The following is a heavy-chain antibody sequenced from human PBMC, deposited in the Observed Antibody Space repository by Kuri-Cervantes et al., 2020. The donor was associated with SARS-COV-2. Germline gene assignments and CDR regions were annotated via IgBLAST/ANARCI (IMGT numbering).Heavy chain of an antibody. V-gene: IGHV4-59*08. Sequence: SETLSLTCNVSGGSISGYYWTWIRQPPGMGLEWIGDVAPSGHIDYNPSLNSRVTISVDTSKNQFSLKLSSVTAADTAVYYCARHPRTVAEFDYWGQGTLVTVSS. CDR3: ARHPRTVAEFDY. D-gene: IGHD6-19*01. CDR1: GGSISGYY. CDR2: VAPSGHI. J-gene: IGHJ4*02.